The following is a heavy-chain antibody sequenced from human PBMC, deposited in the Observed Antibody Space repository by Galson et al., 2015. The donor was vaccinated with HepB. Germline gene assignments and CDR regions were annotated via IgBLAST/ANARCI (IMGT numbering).Heavy chain of an antibody. CDR2: IYSGGST. V-gene: IGHV3-53*01. J-gene: IGHJ4*02. CDR1: GFTFTRYA. D-gene: IGHD3-10*01. CDR3: AREISGSYFY. Sequence: SLRLSCAASGFTFTRYAMTWVRQAPGKGLEWVSVIYSGGSTYYADSVKGRFTISRDNSKNTLYLQMNSLRAEDTAVYYCAREISGSYFYWGQGTLVTVSS.